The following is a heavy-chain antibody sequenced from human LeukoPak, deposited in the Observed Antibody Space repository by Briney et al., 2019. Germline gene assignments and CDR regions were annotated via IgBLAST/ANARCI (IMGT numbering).Heavy chain of an antibody. Sequence: SETLCLTCTVSGGSIGSYYWSWIRQPPGKGLEWIGYIYYSGSTTYNPSLKSRVTISVDTSKNQFSLKLSSVTAADTAVYYCARHAYYDSSGSADDYWGQGTLVTVSS. D-gene: IGHD3-22*01. CDR2: IYYSGST. V-gene: IGHV4-59*08. CDR1: GGSIGSYY. CDR3: ARHAYYDSSGSADDY. J-gene: IGHJ4*02.